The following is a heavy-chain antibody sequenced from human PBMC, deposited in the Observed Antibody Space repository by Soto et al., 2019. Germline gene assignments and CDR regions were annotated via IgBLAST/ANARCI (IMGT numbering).Heavy chain of an antibody. J-gene: IGHJ4*02. CDR3: ARDVGTPFDY. Sequence: QLQLQESGSGLVKPSQTLSLTCAVSGGSISSGGYSWSWIRQPPGKGLEWIGYIYHSGSTYYNPSRKSRVNISVDRSKNQFCLKLSSVTAADTAVYYCARDVGTPFDYWGQGTLVTVSS. CDR2: IYHSGST. V-gene: IGHV4-30-2*01. CDR1: GGSISSGGYS. D-gene: IGHD7-27*01.